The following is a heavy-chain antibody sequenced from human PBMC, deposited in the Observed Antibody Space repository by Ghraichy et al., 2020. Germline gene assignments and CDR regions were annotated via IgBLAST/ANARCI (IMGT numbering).Heavy chain of an antibody. V-gene: IGHV3-30*02. CDR3: AKEEYGGYGAFDI. Sequence: GGSLRLSCGASGFTFSTYGMHWVRQAPGKGLEWVAFVWYDGRSQYYADSVKGRFTISRDNSKYTLYLHMNSLRGEDTAVYYCAKEEYGGYGAFDIWGQGTMVTVSS. D-gene: IGHD5-12*01. CDR1: GFTFSTYG. J-gene: IGHJ3*02. CDR2: VWYDGRSQ.